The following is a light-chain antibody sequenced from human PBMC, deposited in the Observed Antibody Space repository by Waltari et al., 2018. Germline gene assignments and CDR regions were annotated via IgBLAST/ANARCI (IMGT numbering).Light chain of an antibody. J-gene: IGLJ1*01. CDR3: HLADISGLFYV. V-gene: IGLV3-25*03. Sequence: SHELTQPPSVSVSPGQTARITCSGNALPKHYGYWYQRKPGKAPVLVIYKDTERPSGIPDRFPSSSAVTTVALTISGVQAEDEADYYRHLADISGLFYVFGTGTKVTVL. CDR2: KDT. CDR1: ALPKHY.